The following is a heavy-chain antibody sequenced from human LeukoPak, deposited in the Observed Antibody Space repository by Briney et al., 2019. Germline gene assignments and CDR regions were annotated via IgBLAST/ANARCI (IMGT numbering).Heavy chain of an antibody. CDR1: GGSISSYY. CDR3: ARAKGYDFWSGYPGIYYMDV. CDR2: IYYSGST. D-gene: IGHD3-3*01. Sequence: SETLSLTCTVSGGSISSYYWSWIRQPPGKGLEWIGYIYYSGSTNYNPSLKSRVTISVGTSKNQFSLKLSSVTAADTAVYYCARAKGYDFWSGYPGIYYMDVWGKGTTVTVSS. J-gene: IGHJ6*03. V-gene: IGHV4-59*01.